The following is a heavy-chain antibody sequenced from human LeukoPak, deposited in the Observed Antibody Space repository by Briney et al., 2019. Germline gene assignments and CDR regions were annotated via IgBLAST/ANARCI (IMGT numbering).Heavy chain of an antibody. CDR2: IYAGGST. CDR3: ARVSSSSGWYTSFGY. CDR1: GVTVSSTY. J-gene: IGHJ4*02. Sequence: GGSLRLSCAASGVTVSSTYMSWGRQAPGKGLEWVSGIYAGGSTHYADSVKSRITISRDNSQTALYLQMPRLRAEDTAVYYCARVSSSSGWYTSFGYWGQGTLVTVSS. V-gene: IGHV3-66*01. D-gene: IGHD6-19*01.